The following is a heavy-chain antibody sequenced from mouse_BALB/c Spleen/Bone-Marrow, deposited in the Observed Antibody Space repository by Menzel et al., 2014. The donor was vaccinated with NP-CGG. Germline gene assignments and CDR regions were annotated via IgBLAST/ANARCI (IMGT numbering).Heavy chain of an antibody. V-gene: IGHV1-67*01. CDR2: ISTYSGNT. J-gene: IGHJ4*01. CDR3: ARRTTGYAMDY. Sequence: VQVVESGPELVRPGVSVKISCKGSGYTFTDYAIHWVKQSPAKSLEWIGVISTYSGNTKYNQKFKDKATTTVDKSSSTACMELARLTSEDSAIYYCARRTTGYAMDYWGQGTSVTVSP. CDR1: GYTFTDYA.